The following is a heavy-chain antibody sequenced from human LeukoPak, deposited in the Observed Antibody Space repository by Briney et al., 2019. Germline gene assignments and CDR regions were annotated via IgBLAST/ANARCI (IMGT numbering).Heavy chain of an antibody. CDR3: TREVAGTGGFDY. D-gene: IGHD6-13*01. CDR2: TYYRSKWSN. J-gene: IGHJ4*02. V-gene: IGHV6-1*01. CDR1: GDSVSSSSAT. Sequence: SQTLSLTCAISGDSVSSSSATWNWIRQSPSRGLEWLGRTYYRSKWSNDYAVSVKSRITINPDTSKNQFSLQLNSVTPEDTAVYYCTREVAGTGGFDYWGQGITVTVSS.